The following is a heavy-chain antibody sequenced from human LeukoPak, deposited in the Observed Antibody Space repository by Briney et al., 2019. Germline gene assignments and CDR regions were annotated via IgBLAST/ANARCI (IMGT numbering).Heavy chain of an antibody. D-gene: IGHD4-23*01. J-gene: IGHJ4*02. V-gene: IGHV4-4*02. Sequence: SETLSLTCTDSGVSITKTNWCGWVRQPPGRGLQWVGQIYHGGSTDYNPSLKSRVSISMDKSKNQFSLRLTSVTAADTAVYYCARLKDYGGHLDYWGLGTLVTVSS. CDR3: ARLKDYGGHLDY. CDR2: IYHGGST. CDR1: GVSITKTNW.